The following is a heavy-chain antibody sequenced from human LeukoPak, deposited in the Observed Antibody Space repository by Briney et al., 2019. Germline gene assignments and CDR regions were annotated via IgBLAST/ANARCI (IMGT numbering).Heavy chain of an antibody. D-gene: IGHD4-17*01. CDR1: GFTFSSYG. Sequence: GGSLRLSCAASGFTFSSYGMHWVRQAPGKGLEWVAFIGYDGSNKYTADSARGRFTLSRDNSKDTLYLQMNSLRAEDTAVYYCAKRGGTTVTTSIFLMGVWAGGTTVTVSS. V-gene: IGHV3-30*02. J-gene: IGHJ6*03. CDR2: IGYDGSNK. CDR3: AKRGGTTVTTSIFLMGV.